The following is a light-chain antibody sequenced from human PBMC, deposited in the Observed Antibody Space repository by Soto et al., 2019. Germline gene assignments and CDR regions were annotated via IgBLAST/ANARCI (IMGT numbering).Light chain of an antibody. CDR1: QGISSY. Sequence: AIRMTQSPSSFSASTGDRVTITCRASQGISSYLGWYQQKPGKAPKLLIYAASTLQSGVPSRFSGSGSGTDFTLTISCLQSEDFATYYCQQYYSYAWTFGQGTKVEIK. J-gene: IGKJ1*01. CDR3: QQYYSYAWT. V-gene: IGKV1-8*01. CDR2: AAS.